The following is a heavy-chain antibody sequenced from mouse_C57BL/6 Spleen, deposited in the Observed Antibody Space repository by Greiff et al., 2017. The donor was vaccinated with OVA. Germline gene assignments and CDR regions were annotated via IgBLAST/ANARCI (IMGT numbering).Heavy chain of an antibody. CDR2: INPSNGGT. CDR1: GYTFTSYW. J-gene: IGHJ2*01. D-gene: IGHD4-1*01. Sequence: VQLQQPGTELVKPGASVKLSCTASGYTFTSYWMHWVKQRPGQGLEWIGNINPSNGGTNYNEKFKSKATLTVDKSSSTAYMQLRSLTSEDSAVYYCAGGANWDDYFDYWGQGTTLTVSS. V-gene: IGHV1-53*01. CDR3: AGGANWDDYFDY.